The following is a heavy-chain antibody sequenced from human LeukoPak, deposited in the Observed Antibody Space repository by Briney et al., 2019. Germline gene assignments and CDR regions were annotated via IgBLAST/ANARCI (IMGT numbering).Heavy chain of an antibody. J-gene: IGHJ4*02. Sequence: PGGSLRLSCVASGFIFSDYWMHWVRQAPGKGLVWVSRINTDGGFTRYADSVQGRFIISRDTAKNTLFLQMNSLRAEDTAVYYCAREAKVGGALQYWGQGILVTVSS. CDR1: GFIFSDYW. CDR3: AREAKVGGALQY. CDR2: INTDGGFT. D-gene: IGHD1-26*01. V-gene: IGHV3-74*01.